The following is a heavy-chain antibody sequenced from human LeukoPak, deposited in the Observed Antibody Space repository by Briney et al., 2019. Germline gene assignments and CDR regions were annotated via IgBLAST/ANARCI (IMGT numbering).Heavy chain of an antibody. CDR3: ARGTYYYDSSAYYSEYFQH. V-gene: IGHV3-74*01. CDR2: INSDGGST. J-gene: IGHJ1*01. D-gene: IGHD3-22*01. Sequence: PGGTLRLSCAASGFTFSSYWMHWVRQAPGKGLVWVSRINSDGGSTSYADSVKGRFTISRDNAKNTLYLQMNSLRAEDTAVYYCARGTYYYDSSAYYSEYFQHWGQGTLVTVSS. CDR1: GFTFSSYW.